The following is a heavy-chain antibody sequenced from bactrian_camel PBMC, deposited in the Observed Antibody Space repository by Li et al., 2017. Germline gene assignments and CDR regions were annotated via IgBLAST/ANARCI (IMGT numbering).Heavy chain of an antibody. CDR2: IYNDDSRRS. J-gene: IGHJ4*01. V-gene: IGHV3S40*01. D-gene: IGHD1*01. CDR1: TDTLGTYY. Sequence: DVQLVESGGGSVQAGGSLRLSCTASTDTLGTYYMGWFRQAPGKVRVGVAAIYNDDSRRSNYANSVKGRFTISRGANNTMYLQMNSLKPEDTATYYCAADYPCVRGRALRELGPEYWAQGTQVTVS. CDR3: AADYPCVRGRALRELGPEY.